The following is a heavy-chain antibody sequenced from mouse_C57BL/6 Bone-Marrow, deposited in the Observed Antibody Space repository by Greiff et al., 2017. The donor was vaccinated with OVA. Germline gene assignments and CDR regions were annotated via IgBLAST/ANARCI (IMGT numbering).Heavy chain of an antibody. CDR2: IDPNSGGT. D-gene: IGHD3-2*02. CDR1: GYTFTSYW. CDR3: ARETAQATYYAMDY. J-gene: IGHJ4*01. V-gene: IGHV1-72*01. Sequence: QVQLKQPGAELVKPGASVKLSCKASGYTFTSYWMHWVKQRPGRGLEWIGRIDPNSGGTKYNEKFKSKATLTVDKPSSTAYMQLSSLTSEDSAVYYCARETAQATYYAMDYWGQGTSVTVSS.